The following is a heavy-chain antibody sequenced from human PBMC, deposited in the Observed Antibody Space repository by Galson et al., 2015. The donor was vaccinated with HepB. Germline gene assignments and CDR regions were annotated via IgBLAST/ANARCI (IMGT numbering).Heavy chain of an antibody. CDR3: AREEWLPDPYYYGMDV. Sequence: SLRLSCAASGFTFSSFGMHWVRQAPGKGLEWVAFIWHDGSKKQYADSVKGRFTISRDNSRNTLDLQMNSLRAEDTAVYYCAREEWLPDPYYYGMDVWGQGTTVTVSS. D-gene: IGHD6-19*01. V-gene: IGHV3-33*01. CDR1: GFTFSSFG. CDR2: IWHDGSKK. J-gene: IGHJ6*02.